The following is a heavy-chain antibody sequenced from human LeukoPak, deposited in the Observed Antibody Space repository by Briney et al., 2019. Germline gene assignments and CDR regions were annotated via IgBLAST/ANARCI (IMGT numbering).Heavy chain of an antibody. Sequence: GGSLRLSCAASGFTLSSYSMNWVRQAPGKGLEWVSSISSSSSYIYYADSVKGRFTISRDNAKNSLYLQMNSLRAEDTAVYYCARIPLGCSSWYVEDYYYMDVWGKGTTITISS. D-gene: IGHD6-13*01. CDR1: GFTLSSYS. CDR3: ARIPLGCSSWYVEDYYYMDV. J-gene: IGHJ6*03. V-gene: IGHV3-21*01. CDR2: ISSSSSYI.